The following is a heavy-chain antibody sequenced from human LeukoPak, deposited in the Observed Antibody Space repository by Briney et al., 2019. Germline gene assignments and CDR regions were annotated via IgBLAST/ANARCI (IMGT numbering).Heavy chain of an antibody. Sequence: GGSLRLSCAASGFTFSDYYMNWIRQAPGKGLEWVSSISGGSRTVNYADSVKGRFTTSRDNAKNSLFLQVNSLRAEDTAVYYCARAGQSDYWGQGTLVTVSS. J-gene: IGHJ4*02. CDR3: ARAGQSDY. CDR1: GFTFSDYY. CDR2: ISGGSRTV. V-gene: IGHV3-11*01.